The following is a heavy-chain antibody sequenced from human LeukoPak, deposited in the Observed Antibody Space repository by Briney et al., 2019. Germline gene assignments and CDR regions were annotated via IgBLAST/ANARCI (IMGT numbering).Heavy chain of an antibody. V-gene: IGHV3-72*01. CDR1: GFTFSDHY. CDR2: TRNKANSYTT. J-gene: IGHJ6*03. Sequence: GGSLRLSCAASGFTFSDHYMDWVRQAPGKGLEWVGRTRNKANSYTTEYAASVKGRFTISRDDSKNSLYLQMNSLKTEDTAVYYCARTNRIGYYDFHYYYYMDVWGKGTTVTVSS. D-gene: IGHD3-3*01. CDR3: ARTNRIGYYDFHYYYYMDV.